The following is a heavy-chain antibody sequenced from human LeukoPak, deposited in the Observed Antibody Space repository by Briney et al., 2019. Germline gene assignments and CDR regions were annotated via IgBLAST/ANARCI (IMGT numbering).Heavy chain of an antibody. CDR1: GYTFTCYY. D-gene: IGHD3-10*01. CDR2: INPNSGGT. CDR3: ASLEYGSGSYYRDAAFDI. V-gene: IGHV1-2*02. Sequence: ASVKVSCKASGYTFTCYYMHWVRQAPGQGLEWMGWINPNSGGTNYAQKFQGRVTMTRDTSISTAYMELSRLRSDDTAVYYCASLEYGSGSYYRDAAFDIWGQGTMVTVSS. J-gene: IGHJ3*02.